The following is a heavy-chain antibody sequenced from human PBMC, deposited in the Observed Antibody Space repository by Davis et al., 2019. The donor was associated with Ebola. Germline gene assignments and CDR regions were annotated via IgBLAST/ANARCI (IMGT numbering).Heavy chain of an antibody. CDR1: GFTFSSYA. V-gene: IGHV3-23*01. CDR3: TNYVQRGAFDI. J-gene: IGHJ3*02. D-gene: IGHD5-18*01. Sequence: PGGSLRLSCAASGFTFSSYAMSWVRQAPGKGLEWVSAISGSGASKYYADSVKGRFTISRDNSKNTLYLQMNTLRAEDTARYYCTNYVQRGAFDIWGQGTMVTVSS. CDR2: ISGSGASK.